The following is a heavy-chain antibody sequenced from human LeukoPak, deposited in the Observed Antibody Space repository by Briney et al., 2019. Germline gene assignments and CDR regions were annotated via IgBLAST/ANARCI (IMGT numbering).Heavy chain of an antibody. Sequence: SETLSLTCTVSGGSFSTNIWSWIRQPPGKGLEWIAYIQKSGTTSYNPSLKSRVTISLDTSRNQFYLKLSSVTAADTAVCYCARHEYGLGSRNWGQGTLVTVSS. CDR1: GGSFSTNI. V-gene: IGHV4-59*08. D-gene: IGHD3-10*01. J-gene: IGHJ4*02. CDR2: IQKSGTT. CDR3: ARHEYGLGSRN.